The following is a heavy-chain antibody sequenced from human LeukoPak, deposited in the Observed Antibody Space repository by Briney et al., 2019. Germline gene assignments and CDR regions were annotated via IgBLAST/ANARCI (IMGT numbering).Heavy chain of an antibody. CDR1: GFTFSSYE. D-gene: IGHD3-9*01. V-gene: IGHV3-48*03. J-gene: IGHJ4*02. Sequence: GGSLRLSCVASGFTFSSYEMNWVRQAPGKGLEWVSYISSSGSTIYYAASVKGRFTISRDNAKNSLYLQMNSLRAEDTAVYYCARDVGYDILAGYPDYWGQGTLVTVSS. CDR2: ISSSGSTI. CDR3: ARDVGYDILAGYPDY.